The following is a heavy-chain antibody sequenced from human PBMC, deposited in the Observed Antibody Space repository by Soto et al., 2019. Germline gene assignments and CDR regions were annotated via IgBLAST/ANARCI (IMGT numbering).Heavy chain of an antibody. CDR1: GFTFSNAW. Sequence: GGSLRLSCAASGFTFSNAWMNWVRQAPGKGLEWVGRIKSKTDGGTTDYAAPVKGRFTISRDDSKNTLYLQMNSLKTEDTAVYYCTTDRPDTARTSGYYYGMDFWGQGTKVTVSS. V-gene: IGHV3-15*07. J-gene: IGHJ6*02. D-gene: IGHD5-18*01. CDR3: TTDRPDTARTSGYYYGMDF. CDR2: IKSKTDGGTT.